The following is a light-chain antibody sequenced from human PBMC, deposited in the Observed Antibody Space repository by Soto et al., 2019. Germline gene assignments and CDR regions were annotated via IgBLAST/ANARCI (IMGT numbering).Light chain of an antibody. CDR1: QSINSW. Sequence: DIQMTQSPSTLSASIGDTVIITCRASQSINSWLAWYQQKPGKAPKLLIHKASTLESGVPSRFSGGESGTEFTLTISSLQPDDFATFYCQQYDRFPYTFGQGTKQEIK. J-gene: IGKJ2*01. CDR3: QQYDRFPYT. CDR2: KAS. V-gene: IGKV1-5*03.